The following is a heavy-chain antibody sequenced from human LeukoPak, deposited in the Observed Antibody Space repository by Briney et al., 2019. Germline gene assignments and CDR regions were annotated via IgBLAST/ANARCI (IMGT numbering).Heavy chain of an antibody. CDR3: ARDSSGWSDY. CDR2: ISSSGSTI. CDR1: GFTFSSYE. Sequence: GGSLRLSCAASGFTFSSYEMNWVRQAPGKGLEWVSYISSSGSTIYYADSVKGRFTISRGNAKNSLYLQMNSLRAEDTAVYYCARDSSGWSDYWGQGTLVTVSS. V-gene: IGHV3-48*03. D-gene: IGHD6-19*01. J-gene: IGHJ4*02.